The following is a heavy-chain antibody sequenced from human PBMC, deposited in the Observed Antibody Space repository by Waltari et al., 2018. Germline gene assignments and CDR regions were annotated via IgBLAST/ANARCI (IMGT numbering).Heavy chain of an antibody. V-gene: IGHV4-59*11. CDR2: IYYSGST. CDR1: GGSISSHY. Sequence: QVQLQESGPGLVKPSETLSLTCTVSGGSISSHYWSWIRQPPGKGLEWIGYIYYSGSTNYNPSLNSRVTISVDTSKNQFSLKLSSVTAADTAMYYCAREDSSGYYFDYWGQGTLVTVSS. J-gene: IGHJ4*02. D-gene: IGHD3-22*01. CDR3: AREDSSGYYFDY.